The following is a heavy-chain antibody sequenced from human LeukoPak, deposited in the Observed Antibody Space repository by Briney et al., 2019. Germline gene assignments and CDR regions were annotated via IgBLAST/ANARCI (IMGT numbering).Heavy chain of an antibody. CDR1: GFTIMNSA. Sequence: GGSLRLSCAASGFTIMNSAMNWVRQAPGKGLEWVSSISSSSSYIYYADSVKGRFTISRDNAKNSLYLQMNSLRAEDTAVYYCARDHYDFWSGPYYFDYWGQGTLVTVSS. V-gene: IGHV3-21*01. CDR3: ARDHYDFWSGPYYFDY. D-gene: IGHD3-3*01. CDR2: ISSSSSYI. J-gene: IGHJ4*02.